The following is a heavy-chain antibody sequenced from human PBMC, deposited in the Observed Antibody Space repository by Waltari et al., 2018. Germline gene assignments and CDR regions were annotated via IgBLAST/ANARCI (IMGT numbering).Heavy chain of an antibody. D-gene: IGHD3-9*01. V-gene: IGHV1-3*01. CDR3: ARGSYYDILTGWVGQVDY. Sequence: QVQLVQSGAEVKKPGASVKVSCKASGYTFTSYAMHWVRQAPGQRLEWMGWSNAGNGNTKYSQKFQGRVTITRDTSAGTAYMELSSLRSEDTAVYYCARGSYYDILTGWVGQVDYWGQGTLVTVSS. J-gene: IGHJ4*02. CDR2: SNAGNGNT. CDR1: GYTFTSYA.